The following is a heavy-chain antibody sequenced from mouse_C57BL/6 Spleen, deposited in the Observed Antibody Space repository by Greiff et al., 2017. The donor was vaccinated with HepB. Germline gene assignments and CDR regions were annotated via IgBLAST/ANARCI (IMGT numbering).Heavy chain of an antibody. J-gene: IGHJ2*01. Sequence: EVQRVESGGDLVKPGGSLKLSCAASGFTFSSYGMSWVRQTPDKRLEWVATISSGGSYTYYPDSVKGRFTISRDNAKNTLYLQMSSLKSEDTAMYYCARQELRYFDYWGQGTTLTVSS. CDR1: GFTFSSYG. CDR3: ARQELRYFDY. D-gene: IGHD4-1*01. CDR2: ISSGGSYT. V-gene: IGHV5-6*01.